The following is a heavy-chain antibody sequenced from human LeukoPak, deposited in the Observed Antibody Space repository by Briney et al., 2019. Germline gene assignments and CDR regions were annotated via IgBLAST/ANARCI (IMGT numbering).Heavy chain of an antibody. V-gene: IGHV3-23*01. Sequence: GGSLRLSCAASGFTFSSYAMSWVRQAPGKGLEWVSAISGSGGSTYYADSVKGRFTISRDNSKNTLYLQMNSLRAEDTAVYYCARGPTPDESGYYYYYGMDVWGQGTTVTVSS. CDR3: ARGPTPDESGYYYYYGMDV. D-gene: IGHD1-14*01. CDR1: GFTFSSYA. CDR2: ISGSGGST. J-gene: IGHJ6*02.